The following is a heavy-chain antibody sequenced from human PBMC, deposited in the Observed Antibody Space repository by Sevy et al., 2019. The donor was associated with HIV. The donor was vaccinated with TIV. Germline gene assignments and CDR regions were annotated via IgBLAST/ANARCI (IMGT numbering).Heavy chain of an antibody. CDR3: AKGGDWNDGGTFDFDY. CDR1: GFTFSSYA. V-gene: IGHV3-23*01. Sequence: GGSLRLSCAASGFTFSSYAMNWVRQAPGKGLEWVSAISGSGGSTYYADSVKGRFTISRDNSKNTLYLQMNSLRAEDTAVYYCAKGGDWNDGGTFDFDYWGQGTLVTVSS. D-gene: IGHD1-1*01. J-gene: IGHJ4*02. CDR2: ISGSGGST.